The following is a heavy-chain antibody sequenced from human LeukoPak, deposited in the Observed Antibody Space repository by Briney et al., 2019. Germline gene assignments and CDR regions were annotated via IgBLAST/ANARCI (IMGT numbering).Heavy chain of an antibody. J-gene: IGHJ4*02. D-gene: IGHD3-22*01. V-gene: IGHV1-2*02. CDR3: ARGSPILYYYDSSAFLDY. CDR1: GYTFTGYY. Sequence: ASVKVSCKASGYTFTGYYMHWVRQAPGQGLEWMGWINPNSGGTNYAQKFQGRVTMTRDTSISTAYMELSRLRSDDTAVYYCARGSPILYYYDSSAFLDYWGQGTLVTVSS. CDR2: INPNSGGT.